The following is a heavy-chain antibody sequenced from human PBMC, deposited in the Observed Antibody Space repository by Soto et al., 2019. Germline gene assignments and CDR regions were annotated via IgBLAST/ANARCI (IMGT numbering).Heavy chain of an antibody. CDR3: ARDMYSSDYFVKWFEP. CDR2: ISKDGMNK. V-gene: IGHV3-30*04. Sequence: QVRLVESGGGVVQPGRSLRLSCTASGFSFSSYAMYWFRQPPGKGLEWVAVISKDGMNKNYADSVKGRVTVSRDNANYSLHLQLNSLRGEDTAMYYCARDMYSSDYFVKWFEPWGQGPLVTVSS. J-gene: IGHJ5*02. CDR1: GFSFSSYA. D-gene: IGHD6-19*01.